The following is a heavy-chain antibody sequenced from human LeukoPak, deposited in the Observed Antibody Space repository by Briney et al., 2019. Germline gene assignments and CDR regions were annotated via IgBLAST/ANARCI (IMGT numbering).Heavy chain of an antibody. J-gene: IGHJ4*02. CDR3: ARGVEGHYYYDSSGYFY. V-gene: IGHV1-46*01. CDR1: GYTFTSYY. Sequence: GASVKVSCKASGYTFTSYYMHWVRQAPGQGLEWMGIINPSGGSTSYAQKFQGRVTMTRDTSTSTVYMELSSLRSEDTAVYYCARGVEGHYYYDSSGYFYWGQGTLVTVSS. D-gene: IGHD3-22*01. CDR2: INPSGGST.